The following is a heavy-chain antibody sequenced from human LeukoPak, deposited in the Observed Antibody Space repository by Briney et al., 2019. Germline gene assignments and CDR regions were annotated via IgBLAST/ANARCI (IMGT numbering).Heavy chain of an antibody. D-gene: IGHD5-18*01. CDR3: VRGGYSYGFDY. J-gene: IGHJ4*02. V-gene: IGHV1-3*04. CDR1: GYTFTRYT. Sequence: ASVKVSCKASGYTFTRYTIHWVRQAPGQRLEWMGWVNTGNDNTKCLEKFQGRVTMTRDTSASTVFMEMSSLTFEDTAVYHCVRGGYSYGFDYWGQGTPVTVSS. CDR2: VNTGNDNT.